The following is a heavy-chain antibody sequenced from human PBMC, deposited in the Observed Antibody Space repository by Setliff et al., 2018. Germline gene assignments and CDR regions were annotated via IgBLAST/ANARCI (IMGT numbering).Heavy chain of an antibody. CDR1: RYRFTTCW. CDR3: ARLGAPASHDAFDI. Sequence: GESLKISCKGSRYRFTTCWIGWVRQMPGKGLEWMGIVFSGDSDTRYSPSFQGQVTMSADKSINTAYLQWSSLKASDTAMYYCARLGAPASHDAFDIWGQGTMVT. V-gene: IGHV5-51*01. D-gene: IGHD6-25*01. CDR2: VFSGDSDT. J-gene: IGHJ3*02.